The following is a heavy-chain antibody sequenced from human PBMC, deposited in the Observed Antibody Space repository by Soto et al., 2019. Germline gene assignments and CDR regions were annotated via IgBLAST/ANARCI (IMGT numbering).Heavy chain of an antibody. Sequence: QVQLVQSGAEVKKPGASVKVSCKASGYTFTSYGISWVRQAPGQGLEWMGWISAYNGNTNYAQKLQGRVTMTTDTSTSTAYMELRSLRSDDTAVYYCARVGRFMITFGGVIVQPVGFDPWGQGTLVTVSS. CDR1: GYTFTSYG. CDR2: ISAYNGNT. CDR3: ARVGRFMITFGGVIVQPVGFDP. D-gene: IGHD3-16*02. V-gene: IGHV1-18*01. J-gene: IGHJ5*02.